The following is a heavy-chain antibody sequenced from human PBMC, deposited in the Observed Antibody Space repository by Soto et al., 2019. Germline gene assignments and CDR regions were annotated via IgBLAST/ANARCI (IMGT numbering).Heavy chain of an antibody. D-gene: IGHD2-15*01. CDR3: ARESGCSGGSCYFVFDP. Sequence: ASVKVSCKASGYTFTSYAMHWVRQAPGQRLEWMGWINAGNGNTKYSQKFQGRVTITRDTSASTAYMELSSLRSEDTAVYYCARESGCSGGSCYFVFDPWGQGTLVTVSS. CDR2: INAGNGNT. CDR1: GYTFTSYA. J-gene: IGHJ5*02. V-gene: IGHV1-3*01.